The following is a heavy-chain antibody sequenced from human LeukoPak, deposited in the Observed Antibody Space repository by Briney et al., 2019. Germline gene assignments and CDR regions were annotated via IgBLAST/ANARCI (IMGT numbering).Heavy chain of an antibody. D-gene: IGHD4-23*01. J-gene: IGHJ6*04. Sequence: GGSLRLSCAASGFTFSSYSMNWVRQAPGKGLEWVSSISSSSSCICYADSVKGRFTISRDNAKNSLYLQMNSLRAEDTAVYYCARGLRWPDVWGKGTTVTVSS. CDR2: ISSSSSCI. CDR3: ARGLRWPDV. CDR1: GFTFSSYS. V-gene: IGHV3-21*01.